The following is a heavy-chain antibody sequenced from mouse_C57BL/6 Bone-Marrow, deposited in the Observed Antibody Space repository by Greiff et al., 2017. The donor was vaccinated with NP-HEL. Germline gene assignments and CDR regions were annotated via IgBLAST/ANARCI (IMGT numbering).Heavy chain of an antibody. CDR3: ARRGLRRYYFDY. J-gene: IGHJ2*01. CDR2: INSDGGST. D-gene: IGHD2-4*01. Sequence: DVHLVESGGGLVQPGESLKLSCESNEYAFPSHDMPWVRQTPEKRLELVADINSDGGSTYYPDTMEKRFIISRDNTNKTLYLKMRSLGYEATALYYCARRGLRRYYFDYWGQGTTLTVSS. V-gene: IGHV5-2*01. CDR1: EYAFPSHD.